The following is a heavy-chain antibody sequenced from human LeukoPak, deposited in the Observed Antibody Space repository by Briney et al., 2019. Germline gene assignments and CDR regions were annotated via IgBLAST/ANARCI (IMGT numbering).Heavy chain of an antibody. Sequence: EASVKVSCKASGGTFSSYAISWVRQAPGQGLEWMGGIIPIFGTANYAQKFQGRVTITTDESTSTAYMELSSLRSEDTAVYYCASDGPNPIGYCSSTSCWGQGTLVTVSS. CDR2: IIPIFGTA. V-gene: IGHV1-69*05. CDR1: GGTFSSYA. D-gene: IGHD2-2*01. J-gene: IGHJ4*02. CDR3: ASDGPNPIGYCSSTSC.